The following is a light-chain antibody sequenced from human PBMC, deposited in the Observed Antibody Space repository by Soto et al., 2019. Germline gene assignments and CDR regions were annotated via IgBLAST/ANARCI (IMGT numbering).Light chain of an antibody. J-gene: IGKJ1*01. CDR1: QSISSW. CDR3: QQYRDNWT. Sequence: DIQMTQSPSTLSASVGDRVTITCRASQSISSWLAWYQQKPGTAPKLLIYKASTLQSGVPSRFSGSGSGTEFTLTISSLQPDDSATYYCQQYRDNWTFGQGTKVDSK. CDR2: KAS. V-gene: IGKV1-5*03.